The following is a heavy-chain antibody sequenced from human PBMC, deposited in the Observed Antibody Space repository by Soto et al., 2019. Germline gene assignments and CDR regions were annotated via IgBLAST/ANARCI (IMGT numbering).Heavy chain of an antibody. CDR1: GFTFSRYA. CDR3: AKGGTNDYSPLDF. J-gene: IGHJ4*02. CDR2: ISGSGTNT. V-gene: IGHV3-23*01. Sequence: GSLRLSCAASGFTFSRYAMTWVREAPGKGLEWVSVISGSGTNTYYAGSVKGRVTISRDNSNITLWLQMDRLRAEDTAIYYCAKGGTNDYSPLDFCGQGT. D-gene: IGHD2-8*01.